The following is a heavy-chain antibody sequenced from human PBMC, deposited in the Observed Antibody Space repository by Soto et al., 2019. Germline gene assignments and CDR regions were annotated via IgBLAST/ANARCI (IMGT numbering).Heavy chain of an antibody. Sequence: ASVKVSCKASGGTFSSYAISWLRQAPGQGLEWMGGIIPIFGTANYAQKFQGRVTITADKSTSTAYMELSSLRSEDTAVYYCARDRRGYHFDYWGQGTQVTVSS. CDR1: GGTFSSYA. J-gene: IGHJ4*02. CDR3: ARDRRGYHFDY. V-gene: IGHV1-69*06. CDR2: IIPIFGTA. D-gene: IGHD5-12*01.